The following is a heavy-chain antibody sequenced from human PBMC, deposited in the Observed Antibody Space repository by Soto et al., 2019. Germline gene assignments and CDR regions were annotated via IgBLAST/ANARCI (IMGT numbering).Heavy chain of an antibody. D-gene: IGHD4-17*01. V-gene: IGHV3-23*01. Sequence: EVQLLESGGGLVQPGGSLRLSCAASGFTFSTYGLSWVRQAPGRGLEWVSTISGTGGTTFYADSVEGRFTISRDNSKDTLYLQVNSLRADDTAVYYCAKGRDYGSNSGPLSYFDYWGQGTLVTVSS. CDR3: AKGRDYGSNSGPLSYFDY. CDR1: GFTFSTYG. CDR2: ISGTGGTT. J-gene: IGHJ4*02.